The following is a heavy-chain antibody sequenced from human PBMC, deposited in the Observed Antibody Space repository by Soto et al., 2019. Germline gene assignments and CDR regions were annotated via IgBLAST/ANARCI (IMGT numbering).Heavy chain of an antibody. V-gene: IGHV3-33*01. J-gene: IGHJ3*02. CDR2: IRYDGSNK. CDR3: ATHDLGYDSSGYSNDAFDI. CDR1: GFTFSSYG. Sequence: QVQLVESGGGVVQPGRSLRLSCAASGFTFSSYGMHWVRQAPGKGLEWVAVIRYDGSNKYYADSVKGRFTISRDNSKNTLYLQMNSLRAEDTAVYYCATHDLGYDSSGYSNDAFDIWGQGTMVTVSS. D-gene: IGHD3-22*01.